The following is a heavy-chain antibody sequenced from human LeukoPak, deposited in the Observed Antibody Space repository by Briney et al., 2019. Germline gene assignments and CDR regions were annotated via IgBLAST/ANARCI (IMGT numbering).Heavy chain of an antibody. Sequence: SETLSLTCTVSGGSISSYYWSWIRQPPGKGLEWIGYIYYSGSTNYNPSLKSRVTISVDTSKNQFSLKLSSVTAADTAVYYCARSLYPFDIWGQGTMVTVSS. J-gene: IGHJ3*02. CDR2: IYYSGST. CDR3: ARSLYPFDI. CDR1: GGSISSYY. V-gene: IGHV4-59*12. D-gene: IGHD5/OR15-5a*01.